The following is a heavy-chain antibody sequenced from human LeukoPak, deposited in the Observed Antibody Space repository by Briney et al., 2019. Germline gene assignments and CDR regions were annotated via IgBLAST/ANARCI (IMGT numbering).Heavy chain of an antibody. CDR1: GGTFSSFS. J-gene: IGHJ3*02. CDR3: ARVLLFPGDAFDI. V-gene: IGHV1-46*01. CDR2: INPSGGST. D-gene: IGHD2-21*01. Sequence: ASVKVSCKASGGTFSSFSFSWVRQAPGQGLEWMGIINPSGGSTSYAQKFQGRVTMTRDMSTSTVYMELSSLRSEDTAVYYCARVLLFPGDAFDIWGQGTMVTVSS.